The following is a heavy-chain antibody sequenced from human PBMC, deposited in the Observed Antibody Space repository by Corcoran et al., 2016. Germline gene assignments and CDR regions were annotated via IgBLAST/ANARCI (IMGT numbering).Heavy chain of an antibody. CDR1: GGSISSSSYY. J-gene: IGHJ4*02. V-gene: IGHV4-39*01. Sequence: QLQLQESGPGLVKPSETLSLTCTVSGGSISSSSYYWGWIRQPPGKGLEWIGSIYYSGSTYYNPSLKSRVTISVDTSKNHFSLKLSSVTAADPAVYYWAGPRQKLAYYFDYWGQGTLVTVSS. D-gene: IGHD6-13*01. CDR3: AGPRQKLAYYFDY. CDR2: IYYSGST.